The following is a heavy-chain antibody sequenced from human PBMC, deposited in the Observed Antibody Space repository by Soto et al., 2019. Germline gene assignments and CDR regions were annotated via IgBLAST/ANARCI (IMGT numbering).Heavy chain of an antibody. J-gene: IGHJ6*02. V-gene: IGHV4-4*02. D-gene: IGHD3-10*01. CDR2: IYHSGST. CDR1: GGSISSSNW. Sequence: PSETLSLTCAVSGGSISSSNWWSWVRQPPGKGLEWIGEIYHSGSTNYNPSLKSRVTISVDKSKNQFSLKLSSVTAADTAVYSYARDGSYYYGSGYYYGMDVWGQGTTVTVSS. CDR3: ARDGSYYYGSGYYYGMDV.